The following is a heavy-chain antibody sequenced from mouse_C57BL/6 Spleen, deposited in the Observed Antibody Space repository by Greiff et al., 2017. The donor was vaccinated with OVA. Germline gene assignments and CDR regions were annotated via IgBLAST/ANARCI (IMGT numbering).Heavy chain of an antibody. CDR3: AAFYGNYGDYYSLDY. Sequence: QVQLQQPGAELVRPGSSVKLSCKASGYTFTSYWMHWVKQRPIKGLEWIGNIDPTDSETHYNQKFKDKATLTVDKSSSTAYMQLSSLTSEDTAVYDCAAFYGNYGDYYSLDYWGQGTTVTVSS. J-gene: IGHJ4*01. V-gene: IGHV1-52*01. CDR2: IDPTDSET. D-gene: IGHD2-1*01. CDR1: GYTFTSYW.